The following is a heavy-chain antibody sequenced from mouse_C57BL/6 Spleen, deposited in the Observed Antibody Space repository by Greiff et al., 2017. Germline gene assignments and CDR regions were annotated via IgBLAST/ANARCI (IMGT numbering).Heavy chain of an antibody. CDR3: AKKGSSYGYFGV. CDR2: IWRGGST. D-gene: IGHD1-1*01. Sequence: VQLQQSGPGLVQPSQSLSITCTVSGFSLTSYGVHWVRQSPGKGLEWLGVIWRGGSTDYNAAFMSRLGITKDNSKSQVFFKMNSLQADDTAIYYCAKKGSSYGYFGVWGTGTTVTVSS. CDR1: GFSLTSYG. J-gene: IGHJ1*03. V-gene: IGHV2-5*01.